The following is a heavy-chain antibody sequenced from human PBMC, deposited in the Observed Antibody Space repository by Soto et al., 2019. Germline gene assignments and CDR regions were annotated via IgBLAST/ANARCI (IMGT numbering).Heavy chain of an antibody. V-gene: IGHV1-69*12. Sequence: QVQLVQSGAEVKKPGSSVKVSCKASGGTFSSYAISWVRQAPGQGLEWMGGIIPIFGTANYAQKFQGRVTITADEAPRTGYMERSSLRSADTAGYYGAGGGEGYQLSRPYGMDVWGQGTTVTVSS. CDR1: GGTFSSYA. CDR2: IIPIFGTA. CDR3: AGGGEGYQLSRPYGMDV. J-gene: IGHJ6*02. D-gene: IGHD2-2*01.